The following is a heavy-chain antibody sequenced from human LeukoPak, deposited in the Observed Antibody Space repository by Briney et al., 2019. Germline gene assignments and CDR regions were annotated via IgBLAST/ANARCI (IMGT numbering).Heavy chain of an antibody. CDR1: GYAFTSYG. CDR2: ISAYNGNT. Sequence: ASVKVSCKASGYAFTSYGISWVRQAPGQGLEWMGWISAYNGNTNYAQKLQGRVTMTTDTSTSTAYMELRSLRSDDTAVYYCARDRVGYSYGYSWGQGTLVTVSS. J-gene: IGHJ4*02. V-gene: IGHV1-18*01. D-gene: IGHD5-18*01. CDR3: ARDRVGYSYGYS.